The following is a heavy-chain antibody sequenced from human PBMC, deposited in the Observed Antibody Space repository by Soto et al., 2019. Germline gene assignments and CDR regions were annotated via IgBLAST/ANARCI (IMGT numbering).Heavy chain of an antibody. Sequence: SEILSLTCTVSGGSISSYYWSWIRQPPGKGLEWIGYIYYSGSTNYNPSLKSRVTISVDTSKNQFSLKLSSVTAADTAVYYCARGDYYDSSGPVGWFDPWGQGTLVTVSS. CDR2: IYYSGST. CDR1: GGSISSYY. V-gene: IGHV4-59*01. D-gene: IGHD3-22*01. CDR3: ARGDYYDSSGPVGWFDP. J-gene: IGHJ5*02.